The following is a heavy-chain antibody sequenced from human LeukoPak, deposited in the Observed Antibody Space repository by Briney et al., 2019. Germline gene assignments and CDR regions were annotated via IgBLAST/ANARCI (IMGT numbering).Heavy chain of an antibody. D-gene: IGHD6-19*01. V-gene: IGHV3-23*01. Sequence: GGSLRLSCAASVCTFSSYAMNWGRQAPGKGLEWVSTVTGSGGSTYYADSVKGRFTISRDNSKNTLYLQMNSLGAEDTAVYYCAKDLSSGWYIFDYWGQGTLVTVSS. CDR2: VTGSGGST. CDR1: VCTFSSYA. CDR3: AKDLSSGWYIFDY. J-gene: IGHJ4*02.